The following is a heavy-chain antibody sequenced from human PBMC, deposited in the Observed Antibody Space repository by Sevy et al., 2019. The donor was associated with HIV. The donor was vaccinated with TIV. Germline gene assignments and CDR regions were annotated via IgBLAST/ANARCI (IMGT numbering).Heavy chain of an antibody. D-gene: IGHD6-19*01. CDR1: GFTFSNAW. V-gene: IGHV3-15*01. J-gene: IGHJ4*02. Sequence: GGSLRLSCAASGFTFSNAWMSWVRQAPGKGLEWVGRIKSKTDGGTTDYAAPVKGRFTISRDDSKNTLYLQMNSLKTEDTAVYYCTTEGVAVAGYYFDYWGQGTLVTVSS. CDR3: TTEGVAVAGYYFDY. CDR2: IKSKTDGGTT.